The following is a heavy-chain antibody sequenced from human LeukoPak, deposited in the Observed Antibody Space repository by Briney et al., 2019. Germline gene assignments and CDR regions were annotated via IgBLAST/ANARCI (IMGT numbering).Heavy chain of an antibody. Sequence: PGGSLRLSCAATGFSFSDYYMHWVRQAPGKGLEWVSSISFDSGDETLYADSVKGRFTISRDNSKNTLYLQMNSLRPEDTAVFYCAKDSGVYYVDYYYMDVWGKGTTVTVSS. J-gene: IGHJ6*03. V-gene: IGHV3-NL1*01. CDR2: SFDSGDET. D-gene: IGHD3-22*01. CDR3: AKDSGVYYVDYYYMDV. CDR1: GFSFSDYY.